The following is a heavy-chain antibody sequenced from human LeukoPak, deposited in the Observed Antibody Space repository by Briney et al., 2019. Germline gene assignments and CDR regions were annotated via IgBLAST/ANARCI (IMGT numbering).Heavy chain of an antibody. J-gene: IGHJ3*02. CDR3: ARSDAWDGSGRYDI. D-gene: IGHD3-10*01. Sequence: PSQTLSLTCTVSGGSISSGDYYWSWIRQPPGKGLEWIGYIYYSGSTYYNPSLKSRVTISVDTSKNRFSLKLSSVTAADTAVYYCARSDAWDGSGRYDIWGQGTMVTVSS. V-gene: IGHV4-30-4*08. CDR2: IYYSGST. CDR1: GGSISSGDYY.